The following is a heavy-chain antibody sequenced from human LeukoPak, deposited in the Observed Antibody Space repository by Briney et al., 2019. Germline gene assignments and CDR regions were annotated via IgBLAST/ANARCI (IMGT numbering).Heavy chain of an antibody. D-gene: IGHD2-2*01. CDR1: GFTFSSHG. V-gene: IGHV3-33*01. Sequence: GGSLRLSYAAYGFTFSSHGMHWVRQAPGKGLEWVAVIWYDGSNKYYADSVKGRFTISRDNSKNTLYLQMNSLRAEDTAVYYCARTMYQPLLYFDYWGQGTLVTVSS. J-gene: IGHJ4*02. CDR3: ARTMYQPLLYFDY. CDR2: IWYDGSNK.